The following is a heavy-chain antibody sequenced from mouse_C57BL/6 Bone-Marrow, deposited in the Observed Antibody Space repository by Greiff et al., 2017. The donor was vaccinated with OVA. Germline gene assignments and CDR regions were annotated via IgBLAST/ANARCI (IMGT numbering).Heavy chain of an antibody. J-gene: IGHJ1*03. CDR1: GFTFRSYG. CDR3: ARQGSFITTESPLEGFEV. Sequence: EVKLVESGGDLVKPGGSLKLSCAASGFTFRSYGMSLVRQTPDKRLAWVATLSSGGSYTYYPDSVKGRFTISRDNAKNTLYLQMSRLKSEDTAMYYCARQGSFITTESPLEGFEVWGTGTTVTVSS. V-gene: IGHV5-6*02. D-gene: IGHD1-1*01. CDR2: LSSGGSYT.